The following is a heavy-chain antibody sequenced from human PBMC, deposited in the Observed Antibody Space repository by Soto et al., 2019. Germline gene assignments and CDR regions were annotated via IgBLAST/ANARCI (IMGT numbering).Heavy chain of an antibody. J-gene: IGHJ5*02. V-gene: IGHV4-59*01. CDR3: ARYRTILWP. CDR1: GGSISSYY. Sequence: SETLSLTCAVSGGSISSYYWSWIRQPPGKGLEWIGYIYYSGSTNYDPSLKSRVTISVDTSKNQFSLKLSSVTAADTAVYYCARYRTILWPWGQGTLVTVPQ. CDR2: IYYSGST. D-gene: IGHD3-10*01.